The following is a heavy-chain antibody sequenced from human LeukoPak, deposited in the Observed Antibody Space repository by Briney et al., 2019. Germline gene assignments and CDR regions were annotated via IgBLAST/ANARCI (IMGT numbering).Heavy chain of an antibody. CDR1: GGSISGYY. V-gene: IGHV4-59*01. D-gene: IGHD6-13*01. CDR3: ARDGRGTSSSWSFDY. CDR2: IYYGGST. Sequence: SETLSLTCTVSGGSISGYYWSWIRQPPRKGPEWIGNIYYGGSTNYNPSLKSRVTISVDTSKKQFSLKLSSVTAADTAVYFCARDGRGTSSSWSFDYWGQGILITVSS. J-gene: IGHJ4*02.